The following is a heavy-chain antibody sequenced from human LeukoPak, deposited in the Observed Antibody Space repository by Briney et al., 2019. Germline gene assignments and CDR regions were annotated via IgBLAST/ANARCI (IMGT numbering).Heavy chain of an antibody. CDR2: IYHSGST. CDR3: ARGAWYGDRS. V-gene: IGHV4-38-2*02. D-gene: IGHD3-10*01. CDR1: GYSISSGYY. Sequence: PSETLSLTCTVSGYSISSGYYWGWIRQPPGKGLEWIGSIYHSGSTYYNPSLKSRVTISVDTSKNQFSLKLSSVTAADTAVYYCARGAWYGDRSWGQGTLVTVSS. J-gene: IGHJ5*02.